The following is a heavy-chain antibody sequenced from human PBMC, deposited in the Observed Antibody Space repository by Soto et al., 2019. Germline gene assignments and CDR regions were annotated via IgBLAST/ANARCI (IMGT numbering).Heavy chain of an antibody. CDR3: ARELTTVGSSWFDP. V-gene: IGHV3-48*03. CDR1: GFTFSSYE. Sequence: GGSLRLSCAASGFTFSSYEMNWVRQAPGKGLEWVSYISSSGSTIYYADSVKGRFTISRDNAKNSLYLQMNSLRAEDTAVYYRARELTTVGSSWFDPWGQGTLVTVSS. CDR2: ISSSGSTI. J-gene: IGHJ5*02. D-gene: IGHD4-17*01.